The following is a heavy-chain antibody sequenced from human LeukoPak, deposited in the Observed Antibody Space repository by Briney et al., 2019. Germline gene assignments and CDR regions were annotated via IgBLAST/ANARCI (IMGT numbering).Heavy chain of an antibody. CDR2: INPNSGGT. Sequence: ASVNVSCKASGYTFTGYYMHWVRQAPGQGLEWMGWINPNSGGTNYAQKFQGRVTMTRDTSISTAYMELSSLRSEDTAVYYCARAAIKAHLYSSSLYYYYYMDVWGKGTTVTVSS. V-gene: IGHV1-2*02. J-gene: IGHJ6*03. D-gene: IGHD6-13*01. CDR3: ARAAIKAHLYSSSLYYYYYMDV. CDR1: GYTFTGYY.